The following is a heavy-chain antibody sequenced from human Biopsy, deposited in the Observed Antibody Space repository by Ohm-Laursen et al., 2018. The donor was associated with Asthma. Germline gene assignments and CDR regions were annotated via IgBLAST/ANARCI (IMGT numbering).Heavy chain of an antibody. V-gene: IGHV3-53*01. D-gene: IGHD3-22*01. Sequence: SLRLSCAASGFAVSRDYMFWVRQAPGKGLEWVSVIYSGGTSHTADSVRGRFTISRDYSKNTLYLQMHSLRAEDTVDYYCARGDSSNWSHYYFDYWGQGTLVTVSS. CDR3: ARGDSSNWSHYYFDY. CDR2: IYSGGTS. CDR1: GFAVSRDY. J-gene: IGHJ4*02.